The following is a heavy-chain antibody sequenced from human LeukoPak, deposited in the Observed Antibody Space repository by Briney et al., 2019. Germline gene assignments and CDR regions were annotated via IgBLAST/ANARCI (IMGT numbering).Heavy chain of an antibody. CDR3: ARRGYESSGRKYYFDH. D-gene: IGHD3-22*01. V-gene: IGHV3-11*03. J-gene: IGHJ4*02. CDR1: GFSLSDYY. Sequence: PGESLTLSWAAYGFSLSDYYMTWVRQAPGKGLQWVSYFHRGSLDTYYADSVGGRFNVSRDNDENTLYLQMNSLRAEDTAGYYCARRGYESSGRKYYFDHWGQGILVTVSS. CDR2: FHRGSLDT.